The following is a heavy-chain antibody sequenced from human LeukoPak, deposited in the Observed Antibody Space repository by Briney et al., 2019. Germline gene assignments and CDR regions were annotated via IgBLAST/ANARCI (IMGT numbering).Heavy chain of an antibody. CDR2: IYHSGST. Sequence: SETLSLTCAVSGGSISSGGYSWSWIRQPPGKGLEWIGYIYHSGSTYYNPSLKSRVTISVDRSKNQFSLKLSSVTAADTAVYYCARAYGDYYFDHWGQGTLVTVSS. CDR3: ARAYGDYYFDH. CDR1: GGSISSGGYS. J-gene: IGHJ4*02. D-gene: IGHD4-17*01. V-gene: IGHV4-30-2*01.